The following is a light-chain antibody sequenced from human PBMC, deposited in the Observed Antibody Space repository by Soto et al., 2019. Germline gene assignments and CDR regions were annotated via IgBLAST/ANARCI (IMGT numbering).Light chain of an antibody. CDR1: QSVSSS. CDR3: QQYDNWPLT. Sequence: EIVLTKSPGTLSLSPGERATLSCGASQSVSSSLAWYQQKPGQAPRLLIYGASTRATGIPARFSGSGSGTEFTLTISSLQSEDFAVYYCQQYDNWPLTFGGGTKVDIK. V-gene: IGKV3-15*01. CDR2: GAS. J-gene: IGKJ4*01.